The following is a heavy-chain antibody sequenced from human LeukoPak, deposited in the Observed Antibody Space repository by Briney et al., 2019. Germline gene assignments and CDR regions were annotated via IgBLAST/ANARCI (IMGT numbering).Heavy chain of an antibody. CDR3: VRDISGYYFDY. CDR1: GFTFGDHH. Sequence: GGSLGLSCAAPGFTFGDHHMTWFRQAPGKGLEWVSYISGSSIYTRYADSVKGRFTISRDNAKNSLYLQMNSLRAEDTALYYCVRDISGYYFDYWGQGTLVTVSS. D-gene: IGHD3-22*01. V-gene: IGHV3-11*05. CDR2: ISGSSIYT. J-gene: IGHJ4*02.